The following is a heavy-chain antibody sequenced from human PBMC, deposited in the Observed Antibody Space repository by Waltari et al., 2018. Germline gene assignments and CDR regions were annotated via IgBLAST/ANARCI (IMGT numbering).Heavy chain of an antibody. CDR2: LHAGGAA. CDR1: GFTVSHNY. CDR3: ARAGLGSPSQWLQLLDL. V-gene: IGHV3-53*01. J-gene: IGHJ5*02. D-gene: IGHD5-12*01. Sequence: EVQLVESGGGLIQPGGSLRLSCVASGFTVSHNYMSWGRQAPGKGLEWVSVLHAGGAAYYAESVKGRFTVSRDNSKNTLYLQMNSLRDEDTAIYFCARAGLGSPSQWLQLLDLWGQGTLVTVSS.